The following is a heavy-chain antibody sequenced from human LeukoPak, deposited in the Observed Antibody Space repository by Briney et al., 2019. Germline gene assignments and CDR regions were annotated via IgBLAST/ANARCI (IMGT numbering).Heavy chain of an antibody. V-gene: IGHV3-43*02. J-gene: IGHJ4*02. D-gene: IGHD5-24*01. CDR1: GFMFDDYA. CDR3: AREQFSHTSNYFDN. Sequence: GGSLRLSCAASGFMFDDYAMHWVRQVPGRGLEWVSLISGDGVSSFYADSVRGRFTISRDNNNNSLSLQMHSLTAEDSAFYYCAREQFSHTSNYFDNWGQGILVTVSS. CDR2: ISGDGVSS.